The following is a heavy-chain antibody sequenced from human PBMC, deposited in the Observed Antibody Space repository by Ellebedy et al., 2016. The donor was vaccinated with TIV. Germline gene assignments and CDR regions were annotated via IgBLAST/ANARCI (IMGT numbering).Heavy chain of an antibody. CDR3: ARERYDILTGYPYYFDY. Sequence: MPSETLSLTCAVSGGSISSGGYSWSWIRQPPGKGLEWIGYIYHSGSTYYNPSLKSRVTISVDRSKNQFSLKLSSVTAADTAVYYCARERYDILTGYPYYFDYWGQGTLVTVSS. CDR1: GGSISSGGYS. CDR2: IYHSGST. V-gene: IGHV4-30-2*01. J-gene: IGHJ4*02. D-gene: IGHD3-9*01.